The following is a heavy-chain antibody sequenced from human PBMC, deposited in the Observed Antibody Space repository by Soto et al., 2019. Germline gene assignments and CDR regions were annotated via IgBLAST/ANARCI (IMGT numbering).Heavy chain of an antibody. Sequence: QVQLQQSGPGLVKPSQTLSLTCAISGDSVSSNSAAWNWIRQSPSRGLEWLGRTYYRSKWYNDYAVSVKSRITINPDTSKNQFSLQLNSVTPEDTAVYYCARDEEQWLVSPPRPTYYFDYWGQGTLVTVSS. J-gene: IGHJ4*02. D-gene: IGHD6-19*01. V-gene: IGHV6-1*01. CDR3: ARDEEQWLVSPPRPTYYFDY. CDR1: GDSVSSNSAA. CDR2: TYYRSKWYN.